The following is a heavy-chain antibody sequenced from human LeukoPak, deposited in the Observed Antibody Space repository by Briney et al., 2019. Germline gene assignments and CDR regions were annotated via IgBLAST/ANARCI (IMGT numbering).Heavy chain of an antibody. J-gene: IGHJ4*02. V-gene: IGHV3-23*01. D-gene: IGHD6-19*01. CDR3: AKGALVSVAGLFDY. CDR1: GFTFSSYA. Sequence: GGSLRLSCAASGFTFSSYAMGWVRQAPGKGLEWVSGFSGSGDSTKYADSVKGRFTISRDTSKNTLYLQMNSLRADDTAVYYCAKGALVSVAGLFDYWGQGTLVTVSS. CDR2: FSGSGDST.